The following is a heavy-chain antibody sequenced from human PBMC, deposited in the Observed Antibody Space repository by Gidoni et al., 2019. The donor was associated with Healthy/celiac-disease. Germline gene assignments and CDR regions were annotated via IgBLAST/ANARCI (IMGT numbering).Heavy chain of an antibody. D-gene: IGHD6-19*01. CDR3: AKGDGPGVAGTVDFDY. CDR1: GFTFDDYA. Sequence: EVQLVESGGGLVQPGRSLRLSCAASGFTFDDYAMHWVRQAPGKGLEWVSGISWNSGSIGYADSVKGRFTISRDNAKNSLYLQMNSLRAEDTALYYCAKGDGPGVAGTVDFDYWGQGTLVTVSS. V-gene: IGHV3-9*01. J-gene: IGHJ4*02. CDR2: ISWNSGSI.